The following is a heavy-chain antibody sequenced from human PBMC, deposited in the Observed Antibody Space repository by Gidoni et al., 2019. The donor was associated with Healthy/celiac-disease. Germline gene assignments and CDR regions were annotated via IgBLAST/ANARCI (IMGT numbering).Heavy chain of an antibody. Sequence: QVQLQQWGAGLLKPSETLSLTCAVYAGSFSGYFWSWIRQPPGKGLEWIGEIYHSGSTNYSPSLKSRVTISVDTSKNQFSLKLSSVTAADTAVYYCATGKGSWFGENWFDPWGQGTLVTVSS. J-gene: IGHJ5*02. CDR3: ATGKGSWFGENWFDP. CDR2: IYHSGST. V-gene: IGHV4-34*01. CDR1: AGSFSGYF. D-gene: IGHD3-10*01.